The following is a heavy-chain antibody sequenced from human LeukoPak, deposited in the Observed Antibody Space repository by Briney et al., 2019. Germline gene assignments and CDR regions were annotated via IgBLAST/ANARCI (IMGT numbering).Heavy chain of an antibody. CDR1: GGTFSSYA. V-gene: IGHV1-69*01. D-gene: IGHD3-22*01. J-gene: IGHJ3*02. CDR3: ARQSLDRITMIVVVTPHGAFDI. CDR2: IIPIFGTA. Sequence: SVKVSCKASGGTFSSYAISWVRQAPGQGLEWMGGIIPIFGTANYAQKFQGRVTITADESTSTAYMELCSLRSEDTAVYYCARQSLDRITMIVVVTPHGAFDIWGQGTMVTVSS.